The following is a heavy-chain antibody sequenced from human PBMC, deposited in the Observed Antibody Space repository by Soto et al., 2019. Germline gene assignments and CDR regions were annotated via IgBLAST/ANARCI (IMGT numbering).Heavy chain of an antibody. CDR3: ATNHDDISGRTPLLFDS. Sequence: QVQLQESGPGLVKPSQTLSLTCTVSGGSIGSGGYYWDWIRQHPGKGPEWIGYIHYSGNTYCNPSLKSRLTISLDTSKNQFSLHLSSVTAADTAVYYCATNHDDISGRTPLLFDSWGQGTLVTVSS. D-gene: IGHD3-22*01. CDR1: GGSIGSGGYY. V-gene: IGHV4-31*03. J-gene: IGHJ4*02. CDR2: IHYSGNT.